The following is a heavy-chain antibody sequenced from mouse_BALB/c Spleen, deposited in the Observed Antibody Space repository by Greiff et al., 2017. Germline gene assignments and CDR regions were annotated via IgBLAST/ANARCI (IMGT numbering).Heavy chain of an antibody. Sequence: QVQLQQPGAELVKPGASVKLSCKASGYTFTSYWMHWVKQRPGQGLEWIGEINPSNGRTNYNEKFKSKATLTVDKSSSTAYMQLSSLTSEDSAVYYCARGGKDAMDDWGQGTSVTVSS. CDR2: INPSNGRT. CDR3: ARGGKDAMDD. J-gene: IGHJ4*01. D-gene: IGHD1-3*01. V-gene: IGHV1S81*02. CDR1: GYTFTSYW.